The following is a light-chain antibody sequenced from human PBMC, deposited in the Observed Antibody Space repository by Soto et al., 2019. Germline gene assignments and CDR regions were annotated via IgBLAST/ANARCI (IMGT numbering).Light chain of an antibody. Sequence: EIVLTQSPGTLSVSPGERATLSCRASQSISSNHLAWYQQKPGQAPRLLIYGASSRATGIPDRFSGSGSRTNLTLSISRLEPEDSAIYYCLQYVGWTFGQGTKVEIK. CDR3: LQYVGWT. CDR2: GAS. CDR1: QSISSNH. V-gene: IGKV3-20*01. J-gene: IGKJ1*01.